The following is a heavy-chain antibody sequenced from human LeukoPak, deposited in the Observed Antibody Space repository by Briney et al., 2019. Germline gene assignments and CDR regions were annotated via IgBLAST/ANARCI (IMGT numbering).Heavy chain of an antibody. CDR3: ARVYRYSSSWYVGPYYYFDY. Sequence: PSETLSLTCTVSGGSISSGDYYWSWIRHPPGKGLEWIGYLYYSGSTYYNPSLKSRVTISVDTSKNQFSLKLSSVTAADTAVYCCARVYRYSSSWYVGPYYYFDYWGQGTLVTVSS. D-gene: IGHD6-13*01. V-gene: IGHV4-30-4*01. J-gene: IGHJ4*02. CDR2: LYYSGST. CDR1: GGSISSGDYY.